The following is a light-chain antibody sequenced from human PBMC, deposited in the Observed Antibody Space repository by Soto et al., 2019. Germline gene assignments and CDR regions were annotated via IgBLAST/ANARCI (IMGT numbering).Light chain of an antibody. J-gene: IGLJ1*01. Sequence: QSALTQPASLSGSPGQSITISCTGTSSDVGSYKLVSWFQQHPGKAPKLMIYEGSKRPSGVSNRFSGSKSGNTASLTISGLQAEDEADYYCCSYASSSTYVFXTGTKVTVL. CDR1: SSDVGSYKL. CDR2: EGS. V-gene: IGLV2-23*01. CDR3: CSYASSSTYV.